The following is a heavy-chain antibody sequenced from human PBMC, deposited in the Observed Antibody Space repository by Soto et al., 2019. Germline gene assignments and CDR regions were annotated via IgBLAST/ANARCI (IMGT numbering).Heavy chain of an antibody. D-gene: IGHD5-12*01. CDR1: GFTFSSYA. Sequence: PVGSLSLSCSASGFTFSSYARSWVRQAPGKGLECISLISGTGVPTLYAESVKGRFSVSRDNSKNTLYLQMNSLRAEDTAVYYCAKGSGAISDPWGQGTLVTVSS. CDR3: AKGSGAISDP. V-gene: IGHV3-23*01. CDR2: ISGTGVPT. J-gene: IGHJ5*02.